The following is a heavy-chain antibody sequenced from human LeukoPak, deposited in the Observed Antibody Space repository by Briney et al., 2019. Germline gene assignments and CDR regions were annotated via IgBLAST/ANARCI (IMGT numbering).Heavy chain of an antibody. Sequence: PGGSLRLSCAASGFIFSNYAMHWVRQAPGKGLEWVAIILYDGGKYYADFVKGRFTVSRDNSKNTVYLQMNSLRDEDTGVYYCARDNYGMDVWGQGTTVTVSS. CDR3: ARDNYGMDV. D-gene: IGHD3-16*01. V-gene: IGHV3-30-3*01. CDR1: GFIFSNYA. CDR2: ILYDGGK. J-gene: IGHJ6*02.